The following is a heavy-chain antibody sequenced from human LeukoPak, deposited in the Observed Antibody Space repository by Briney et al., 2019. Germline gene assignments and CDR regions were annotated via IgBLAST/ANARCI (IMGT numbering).Heavy chain of an antibody. CDR2: ISWNSGSI. CDR1: GFTFDDYA. Sequence: GGSLRLXCAASGFTFDDYAMHWVRQASGKGLEWVSGISWNSGSIGYADSVKGRFTISRDSAKNSLYLQMNSLRAEDMALYYCVKSGSASTSSFFDYWGQGTLVTVPS. D-gene: IGHD2-2*01. J-gene: IGHJ4*02. V-gene: IGHV3-9*03. CDR3: VKSGSASTSSFFDY.